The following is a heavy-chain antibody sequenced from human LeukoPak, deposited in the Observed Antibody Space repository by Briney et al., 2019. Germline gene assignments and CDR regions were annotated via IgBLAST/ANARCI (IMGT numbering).Heavy chain of an antibody. CDR1: GFTFRSYA. CDR2: ISGSAYST. Sequence: PGGSLRLSCAASGFTFRSYAMSWIRQAPGKGLEWVSGISGSAYSTYYADSVQGRFTISRDNSKNTLYLQMNSLRAEDTAVYYCAKEAGYRGYDYPDYWGQGTLVTVSS. V-gene: IGHV3-23*01. CDR3: AKEAGYRGYDYPDY. J-gene: IGHJ4*02. D-gene: IGHD5-12*01.